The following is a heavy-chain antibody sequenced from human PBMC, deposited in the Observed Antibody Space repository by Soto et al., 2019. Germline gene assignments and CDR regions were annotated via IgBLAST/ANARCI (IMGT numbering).Heavy chain of an antibody. J-gene: IGHJ4*02. CDR3: ARDCAGYSSGWCQRGGFDY. V-gene: IGHV3-33*01. CDR2: IWYDASNK. D-gene: IGHD6-19*01. CDR1: GFTFSSYG. Sequence: QVQLVESGGGVVQPGRSLRLSCAASGFTFSSYGMHWVRQAPGKGLEWVAVIWYDASNKYYADSVKGRFTISRDNSKNTMYLQMNSRRAEDTAVYYCARDCAGYSSGWCQRGGFDYWGQGTLVTVSS.